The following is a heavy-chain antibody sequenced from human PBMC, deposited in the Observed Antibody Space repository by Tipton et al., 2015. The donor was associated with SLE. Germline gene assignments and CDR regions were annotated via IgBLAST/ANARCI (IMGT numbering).Heavy chain of an antibody. V-gene: IGHV4-34*01. D-gene: IGHD2-21*01. CDR1: GGSFSGYY. Sequence: TLSLTCAVYGGSFSGYYWTWIRQPPGKGLEWIGEINHGGSTNYNPSLKSLVTISEDTSKNQFSLKLTSVTAADTAIYYCVRGHPHIVVLIGGGWYFDLWGRGTLVTVSS. CDR3: VRGHPHIVVLIGGGWYFDL. J-gene: IGHJ2*01. CDR2: INHGGST.